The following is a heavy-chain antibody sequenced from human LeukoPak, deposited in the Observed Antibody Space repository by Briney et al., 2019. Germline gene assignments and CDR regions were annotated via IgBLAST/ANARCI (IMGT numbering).Heavy chain of an antibody. CDR2: IKQDGSEK. CDR1: GFTFSSYW. J-gene: IGHJ5*02. V-gene: IGHV3-7*01. D-gene: IGHD4-11*01. Sequence: GGSLILSCAASGFTFSSYWMSWVRQAPGKGLEWVANIKQDGSEKYYVDSVKGRFTISRDNAKNSLYLQMNSLRAEDTAVYYCARALYSNYGKWFDPWGQGTLVTVSS. CDR3: ARALYSNYGKWFDP.